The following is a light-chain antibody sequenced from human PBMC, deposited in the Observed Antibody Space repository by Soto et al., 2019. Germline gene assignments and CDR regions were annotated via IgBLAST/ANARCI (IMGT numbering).Light chain of an antibody. CDR2: GVS. J-gene: IGLJ2*01. CDR1: SSDVGAYNY. CDR3: HSYTTSTTRV. V-gene: IGLV2-14*01. Sequence: QSALTQPASVSGSPGQSITISCTGTSSDVGAYNYVSLYQHHPGKVPKVMIYGVSNRPSGVSNRFSGSKSGNTASLTISGLQAEDEADYYCHSYTTSTTRVFGGGTKLTVL.